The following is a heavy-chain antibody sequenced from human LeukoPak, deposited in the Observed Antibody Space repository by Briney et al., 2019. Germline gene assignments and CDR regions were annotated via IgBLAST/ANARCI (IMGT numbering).Heavy chain of an antibody. CDR3: ARVAAAGILNYYYYMDV. CDR2: IYHSGST. CDR1: GYSISSGYY. V-gene: IGHV4-38-2*01. Sequence: SETLSVTCAVSGYSISSGYYCGWIRQPPGKGLEWIGSIYHSGSTYYNPSLKSRVTISVDTSKNQFSLKLSSVTAADTAVYYCARVAAAGILNYYYYMDVWGKGTTVTVSS. D-gene: IGHD6-13*01. J-gene: IGHJ6*03.